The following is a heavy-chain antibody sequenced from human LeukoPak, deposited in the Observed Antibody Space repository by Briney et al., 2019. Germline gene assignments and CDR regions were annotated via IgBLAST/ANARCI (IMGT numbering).Heavy chain of an antibody. J-gene: IGHJ4*02. CDR1: GGSFSGYY. V-gene: IGHV4-34*09. CDR2: INHSGST. CDR3: ARTYFFDY. Sequence: SETLSLTCAVYGGSFSGYYWSWIRQPPGKGLEWIGEINHSGSTYYTPSLKSRVTISVDTSKNQFSLKLSSVTAADTAVYYCARTYFFDYWGQGTLVTVSS.